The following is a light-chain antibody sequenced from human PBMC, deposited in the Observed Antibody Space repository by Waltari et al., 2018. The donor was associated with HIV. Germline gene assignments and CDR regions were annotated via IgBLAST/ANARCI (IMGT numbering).Light chain of an antibody. V-gene: IGLV3-1*01. CDR3: QAWDSTTLV. CDR2: KDT. Sequence: SYDVTQPLSVSVSPGQTATITCSGAKMGNKYTSWYQQKAGQSPVLVIYKDTQRPSDIPERFSGSNSGHTATLTISGTQPIDEADYYGQAWDSTTLVFGGGTKLTVL. J-gene: IGLJ2*01. CDR1: KMGNKY.